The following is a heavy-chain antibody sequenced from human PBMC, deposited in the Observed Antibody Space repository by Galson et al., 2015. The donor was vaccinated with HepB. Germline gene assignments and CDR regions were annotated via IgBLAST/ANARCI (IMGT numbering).Heavy chain of an antibody. Sequence: SVKVSCKASGGTFSSYAISWVRQAPGQGLEWMGGIIPILGIANYAQKFQGRVTITADKSTSTAYMELSSLRSEDTAVYYCARVQLVHRGGAFDIWGQGTMVTVSS. CDR2: IIPILGIA. J-gene: IGHJ3*02. D-gene: IGHD6-13*01. V-gene: IGHV1-69*10. CDR3: ARVQLVHRGGAFDI. CDR1: GGTFSSYA.